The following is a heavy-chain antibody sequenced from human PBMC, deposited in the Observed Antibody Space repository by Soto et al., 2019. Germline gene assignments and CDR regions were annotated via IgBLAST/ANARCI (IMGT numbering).Heavy chain of an antibody. D-gene: IGHD1-26*01. CDR1: GFTFSNYW. Sequence: EVQLVESGGDLVQPGGSLRLSCEASGFTFSNYWMSWVRQTPGKGLEWVANIKKDGSGKYYVDSVKGRFTISRDNAKNSLFLQMNSLSAEDTAVYYCARDPRDSEYAIFDYWGQGTLVTVSS. CDR2: IKKDGSGK. CDR3: ARDPRDSEYAIFDY. V-gene: IGHV3-7*05. J-gene: IGHJ4*02.